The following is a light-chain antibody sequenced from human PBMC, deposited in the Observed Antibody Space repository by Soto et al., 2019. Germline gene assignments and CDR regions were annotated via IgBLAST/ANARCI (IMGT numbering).Light chain of an antibody. J-gene: IGLJ1*01. CDR3: CSYVGGYSYV. CDR1: SSDVGDYNS. Sequence: SAVTQPRSVSGSPGQLVTVFCIGTSSDVGDYNSVSWYQQHPGKAPKLMIYDVSKRPSGVPDRFSGSKSGNTASLTISGLQTEDEADYYCCSYVGGYSYVFGIGTKVTVL. CDR2: DVS. V-gene: IGLV2-11*01.